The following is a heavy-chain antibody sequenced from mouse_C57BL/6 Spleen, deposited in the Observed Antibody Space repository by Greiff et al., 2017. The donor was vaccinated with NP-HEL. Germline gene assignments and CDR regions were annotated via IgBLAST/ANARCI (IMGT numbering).Heavy chain of an antibody. V-gene: IGHV1-53*01. CDR3: VRRRGAYYYGSSGFAY. J-gene: IGHJ3*01. CDR1: GYTFTSYW. CDR2: INPSNGGT. Sequence: QVQLQQPGTELVKPGASVKLSCKASGYTFTSYWMHWVKQRPGQGLEWIGNINPSNGGTNYNEKFKSKATVTVDKSSSTAYMHLSSLTSEDSAVYYCVRRRGAYYYGSSGFAYWGQGTLVTVSA. D-gene: IGHD1-1*01.